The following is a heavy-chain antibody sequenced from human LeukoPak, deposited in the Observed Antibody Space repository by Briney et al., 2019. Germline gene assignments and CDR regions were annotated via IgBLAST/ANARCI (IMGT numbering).Heavy chain of an antibody. CDR3: ARDELSGGPYARWGYYGMDV. CDR1: GFTFSSYW. J-gene: IGHJ6*02. D-gene: IGHD2-2*01. CDR2: IKQDGSEK. Sequence: GGSLRLSCAASGFTFSSYWMSWVRQAPGKGLEWVANIKQDGSEKYYVDSVKGRFTISRDNAKNSLYLQMNSLRAEDTAVYYCARDELSGGPYARWGYYGMDVWGQGTTVTVSS. V-gene: IGHV3-7*05.